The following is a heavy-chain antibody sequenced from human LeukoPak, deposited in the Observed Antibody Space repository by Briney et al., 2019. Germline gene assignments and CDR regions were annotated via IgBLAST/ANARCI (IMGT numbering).Heavy chain of an antibody. CDR2: IYSGGST. V-gene: IGHV3-53*01. D-gene: IGHD3-22*01. J-gene: IGHJ3*02. CDR3: ARTWGYYYDSSGYHDAFDI. Sequence: GGSLRLSCAASGFTVSSNYMTWVRQAPGKGLEWVSVIYSGGSTYYADSVKGRFTISRDNSKNTLYLQMNSLRAEDTAVYYCARTWGYYYDSSGYHDAFDIWGQGTMVTVSS. CDR1: GFTVSSNY.